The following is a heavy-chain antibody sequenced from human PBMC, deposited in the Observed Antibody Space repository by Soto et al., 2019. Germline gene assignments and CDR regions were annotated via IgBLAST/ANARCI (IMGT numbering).Heavy chain of an antibody. V-gene: IGHV4-34*01. Sequence: LQQWGAGLLKPSETLSLTCGVYAGSFNGYYWTWIRQPPGKGLEWIGEINHTGSTNQNPSLKSRVPISVDTSKKQFSLKLSSVTAADTAVYYCARGDTVTGMNVFDFWGQGTMVTVSS. CDR3: ARGDTVTGMNVFDF. J-gene: IGHJ3*01. D-gene: IGHD2-21*02. CDR1: AGSFNGYY. CDR2: INHTGST.